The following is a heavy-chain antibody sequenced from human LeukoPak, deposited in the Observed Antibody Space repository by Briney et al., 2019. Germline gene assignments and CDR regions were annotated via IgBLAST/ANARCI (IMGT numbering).Heavy chain of an antibody. CDR1: GFIVKSNH. Sequence: GGSLRLSCSASGFIVKSNHMNWVRQAPGKGLEWVSIIYSDGTTYYADSVKGRFTVSRDDSNNTLYLQMNSLRAEDTAVYYCAKSRGSGLFDYWGQGTLVTVAS. D-gene: IGHD3-10*01. V-gene: IGHV3-66*01. CDR2: IYSDGTT. J-gene: IGHJ4*02. CDR3: AKSRGSGLFDY.